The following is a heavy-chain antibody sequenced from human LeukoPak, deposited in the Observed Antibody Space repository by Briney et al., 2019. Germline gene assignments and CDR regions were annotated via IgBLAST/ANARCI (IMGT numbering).Heavy chain of an antibody. CDR1: GGSISSYY. V-gene: IGHV4-4*07. CDR3: ARGLGYYGSGSYVYNWFAP. CDR2: IYTSGST. Sequence: PSETLSLTCTVSGGSISSYYWSWIRQPAGKGLEWIGRIYTSGSTNYNPSLKSRVTMSVDTSKNQFSLKLTSVTAADTAVYYCARGLGYYGSGSYVYNWFAPWGQGSLVTVSS. J-gene: IGHJ5*02. D-gene: IGHD3-10*01.